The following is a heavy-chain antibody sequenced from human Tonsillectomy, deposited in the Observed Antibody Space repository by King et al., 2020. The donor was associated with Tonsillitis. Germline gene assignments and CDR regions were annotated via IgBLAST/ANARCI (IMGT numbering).Heavy chain of an antibody. CDR2: ISYDGSNK. Sequence: VQLVESGGGVVQPGRSLRLSCAASGFTFSTYGMHWVRQAPGKGLEWVAVISYDGSNKYYADSVKGRFTISRDSSKNTLYLQMNSLRAEDTAVYYCARKREKRLPAFFDYGARGPLLT. V-gene: IGHV3-33*05. CDR1: GFTFSTYG. CDR3: ARKREKRLPAFFDY. D-gene: IGHD5-18*01. J-gene: IGHJ4*02.